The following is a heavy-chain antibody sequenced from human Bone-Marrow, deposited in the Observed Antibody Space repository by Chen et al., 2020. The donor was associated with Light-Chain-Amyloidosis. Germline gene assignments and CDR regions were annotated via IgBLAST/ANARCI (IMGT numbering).Heavy chain of an antibody. CDR2: IWYDGSNK. CDR1: GFTFSSYG. D-gene: IGHD6-13*01. Sequence: QVQLVESGGGVVQPGRSLRLSCAASGFTFSSYGMPWVRQAPGKGLEWVAVIWYDGSNKYYADSVKGRFTISRDNSKNTLYLQMNSLRAEDTAVYYCARDIRQLVLYYYYGMDVWGQGTTVTVSS. J-gene: IGHJ6*02. V-gene: IGHV3-33*01. CDR3: ARDIRQLVLYYYYGMDV.